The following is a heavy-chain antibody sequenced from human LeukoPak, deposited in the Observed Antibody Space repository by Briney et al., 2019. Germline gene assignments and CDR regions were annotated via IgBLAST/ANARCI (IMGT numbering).Heavy chain of an antibody. Sequence: GASVKVSCKASGGTFSSYAISWVRQAPGQGLEWMGGIIPIFGTANYAQKFQGRVTITADESTSTAYMELSSLRSEDTAVYYCATVDIVGATIWFDPWGQGTLVTVSS. CDR3: ATVDIVGATIWFDP. CDR2: IIPIFGTA. J-gene: IGHJ5*02. V-gene: IGHV1-69*13. CDR1: GGTFSSYA. D-gene: IGHD1-26*01.